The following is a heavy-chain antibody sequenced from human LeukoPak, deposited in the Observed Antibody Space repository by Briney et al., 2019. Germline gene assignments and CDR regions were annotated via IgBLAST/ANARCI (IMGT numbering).Heavy chain of an antibody. CDR1: GGSISSYY. CDR2: IYYSGST. Sequence: PSETLSLTCTVSGGSISSYYWSWIRQPPGKGLEWIGYIYYSGSTNYNPSLKSRVTISVDTSKNQFSLKMSSVTAADTAVYYCAGEGYHYNSSGDYPVRFDYWGQGTLVTVSS. J-gene: IGHJ4*02. V-gene: IGHV4-59*12. D-gene: IGHD3-22*01. CDR3: AGEGYHYNSSGDYPVRFDY.